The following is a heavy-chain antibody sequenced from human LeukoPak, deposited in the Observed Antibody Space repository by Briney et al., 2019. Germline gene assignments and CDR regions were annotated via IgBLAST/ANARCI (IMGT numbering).Heavy chain of an antibody. CDR1: GGSISSYY. V-gene: IGHV4-4*09. CDR2: ICNSGIT. Sequence: PSETLSLTCTVFGGSISSYYWSWIRKPPGKGLEWIGYICNSGITNKNPSLKSRVTISGDTSKNQFSLKLSSVTAADTAVYYCARHGDVRYFDWLKDGFDYWGQGTLVTVSS. CDR3: ARHGDVRYFDWLKDGFDY. J-gene: IGHJ4*02. D-gene: IGHD3-9*01.